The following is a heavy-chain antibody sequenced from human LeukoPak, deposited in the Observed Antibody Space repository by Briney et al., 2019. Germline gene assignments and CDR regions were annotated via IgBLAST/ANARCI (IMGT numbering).Heavy chain of an antibody. CDR2: IIPIFGTA. CDR1: GGTFSSYA. D-gene: IGHD6-19*01. CDR3: AREGPYSSGWDLDY. V-gene: IGHV1-69*01. Sequence: ASVKVSCKASGGTFSSYAISWVRQAPGQGLEWMGGIIPIFGTANYAQKFQGRVTITADESTRTAYMELSSLRSEDTAVYYCAREGPYSSGWDLDYWGQGTLVTVSS. J-gene: IGHJ4*02.